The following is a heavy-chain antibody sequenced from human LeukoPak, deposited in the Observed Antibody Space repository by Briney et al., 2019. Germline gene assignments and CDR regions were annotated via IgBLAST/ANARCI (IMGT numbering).Heavy chain of an antibody. CDR1: GYTFTSYA. CDR2: INTNTGNP. J-gene: IGHJ4*02. CDR3: ARPRDSRDYYFDY. V-gene: IGHV7-4-1*02. Sequence: ASVTVSCTASGYTFTSYAMNWVRQAPGQGLEWMGWINTNTGNPMYAQGFTGRFVFSLDTSVSTAYLQISSLKAEDTAVYYCARPRDSRDYYFDYWGQGTLVTVSS. D-gene: IGHD3-22*01.